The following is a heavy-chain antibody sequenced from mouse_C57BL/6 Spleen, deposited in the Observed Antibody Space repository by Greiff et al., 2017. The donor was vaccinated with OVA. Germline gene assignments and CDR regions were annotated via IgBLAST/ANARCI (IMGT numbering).Heavy chain of an antibody. J-gene: IGHJ4*01. CDR2: IHPNSGST. CDR3: ARYQPMDY. V-gene: IGHV1-64*01. Sequence: VQLQESGAELVKPGASVKLSCKASGYTFTSYWMHWVKQRPGQGLEWIGMIHPNSGSTNYNEKFKSKATLTVDKSSSTAYMQLSSLTSEDSAVYYCARYQPMDYWGQGTSVTVSS. D-gene: IGHD6-1*01. CDR1: GYTFTSYW.